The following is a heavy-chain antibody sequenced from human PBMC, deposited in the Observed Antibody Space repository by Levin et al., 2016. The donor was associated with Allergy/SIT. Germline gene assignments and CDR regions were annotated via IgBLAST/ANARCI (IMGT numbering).Heavy chain of an antibody. Sequence: LSLTCAASGFTLRTYSANWVRQAPGKGLEWVAYTGRNSGPIYYADSVKGRFTISVDTSKNQFSLRLTYVTAADTAVYYCARGLPGESAVGRPYHSMDVWSKGTRVTVSS. J-gene: IGHJ6*03. D-gene: IGHD5-12*01. V-gene: IGHV3-48*01. CDR2: TGRNSGPI. CDR3: ARGLPGESAVGRPYHSMDV. CDR1: GFTLRTYS.